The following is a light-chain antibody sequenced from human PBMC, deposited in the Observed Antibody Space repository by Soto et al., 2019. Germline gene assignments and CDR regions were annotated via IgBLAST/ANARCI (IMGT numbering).Light chain of an antibody. CDR2: LNSAGSH. V-gene: IGLV4-69*02. J-gene: IGLJ2*01. CDR3: QTWGRGIVV. Sequence: QLVLTQSPSASASLGASVNVTCTLTSGHSSYAIAWHQQQPEKGPRFLMRLNSAGSHSKGDGIPDRFSGSSSGAERYLIISSLQSEDEADYYCQTWGRGIVVFGGGTKVTVL. CDR1: SGHSSYA.